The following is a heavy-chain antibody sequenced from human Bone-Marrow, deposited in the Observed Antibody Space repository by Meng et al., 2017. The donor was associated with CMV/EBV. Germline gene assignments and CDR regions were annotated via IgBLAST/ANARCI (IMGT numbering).Heavy chain of an antibody. D-gene: IGHD3-3*01. V-gene: IGHV3-30*04. CDR3: ARYLRFAYFGMDV. Sequence: GGSLRLSCAASGFTFSSYAMHWVRQAPGKGLEWVAVISYDGSNKYYADSVKGRFTISRDNAKNSLYLQMNSLRVEDTAVYYCARYLRFAYFGMDVWGQGTTVTVSS. J-gene: IGHJ6*02. CDR1: GFTFSSYA. CDR2: ISYDGSNK.